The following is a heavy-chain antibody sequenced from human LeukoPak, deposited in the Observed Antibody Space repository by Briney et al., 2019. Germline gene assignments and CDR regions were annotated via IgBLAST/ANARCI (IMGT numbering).Heavy chain of an antibody. V-gene: IGHV1-18*01. CDR1: GYTFTSYG. J-gene: IGHJ4*02. CDR3: ARDLGITMVRGPKNHFDY. Sequence: GASVKVSCKASGYTFTSYGISWVRQAPGQGLEWMGWISAYNGNTNYAQKLQGRVTMTTDTSTSTAYMELRSLRSDDTAVYYCARDLGITMVRGPKNHFDYWGQGTLVTVSS. D-gene: IGHD3-10*01. CDR2: ISAYNGNT.